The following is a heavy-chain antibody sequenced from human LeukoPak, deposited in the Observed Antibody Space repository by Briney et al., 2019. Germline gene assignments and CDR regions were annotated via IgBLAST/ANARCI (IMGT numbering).Heavy chain of an antibody. CDR2: ISAYNGNT. CDR1: GYTFTSYG. J-gene: IGHJ5*02. CDR3: ARDTRLTTVWFDP. Sequence: RASVKVSCKASGYTFTSYGTSWVRQAPGQGLEWMGWISAYNGNTNYAQKLQGRVTMTTDTSTSTAYMELRSLRSDDTAMYYCARDTRLTTVWFDPWGQGTLVTVSS. D-gene: IGHD4-17*01. V-gene: IGHV1-18*01.